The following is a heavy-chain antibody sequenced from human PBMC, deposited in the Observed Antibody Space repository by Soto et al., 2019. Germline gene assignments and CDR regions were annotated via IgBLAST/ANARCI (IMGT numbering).Heavy chain of an antibody. J-gene: IGHJ4*02. V-gene: IGHV1-3*01. CDR3: ARNPSSHSDDWYYFDY. D-gene: IGHD3-9*01. Sequence: QVQLVQSGAEMKKPGASVKISCKASGYTFTTYAMHWVRQAPGHRLEGMGWINVGNGNTRYSQKFQGRVTITRDTSASTAYMELSSLTSEDTAGYYRARNPSSHSDDWYYFDYWGQGTLVTVSS. CDR2: INVGNGNT. CDR1: GYTFTTYA.